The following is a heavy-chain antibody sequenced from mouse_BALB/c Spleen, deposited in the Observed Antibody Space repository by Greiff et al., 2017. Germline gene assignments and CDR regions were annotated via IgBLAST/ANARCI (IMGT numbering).Heavy chain of an antibody. V-gene: IGHV2-9-2*01. J-gene: IGHJ2*01. D-gene: IGHD1-1*01. CDR3: VREGYYGSSWFDY. CDR2: IWTGGGT. Sequence: QVQLKESGPGLVAPSQSLSITCTVSGFSLTSYDISWIRQPPGKGLEWLGVIWTGGGTNYNSAFMSRLSISKDNSKSQVFLKMNSLQTDDTAIYYCVREGYYGSSWFDYWGQGTTLTVSS. CDR1: GFSLTSYD.